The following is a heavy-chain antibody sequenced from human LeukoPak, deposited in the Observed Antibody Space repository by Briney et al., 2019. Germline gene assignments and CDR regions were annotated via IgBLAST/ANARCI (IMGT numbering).Heavy chain of an antibody. Sequence: SETLSLTCTVSGGSISSYYWSWIRQPPGKGLEWIGYIYYSGSTNYNPSLKSRVTISVDTSKNQFSLKLSSVTAADTAVYYCARDPGRDTAMVREYYFDYWGQGTLVTVSS. D-gene: IGHD5-18*01. V-gene: IGHV4-59*01. CDR2: IYYSGST. CDR1: GGSISSYY. J-gene: IGHJ4*02. CDR3: ARDPGRDTAMVREYYFDY.